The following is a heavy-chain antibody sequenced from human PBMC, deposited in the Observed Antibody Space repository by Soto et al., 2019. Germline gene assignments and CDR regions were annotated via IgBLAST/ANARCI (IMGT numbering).Heavy chain of an antibody. D-gene: IGHD3-9*01. J-gene: IGHJ4*02. CDR1: GGSSSSYY. CDR3: AKDLLRYFDWSPLDY. V-gene: IGHV4-59*01. Sequence: PSETLSLTCTVSGGSSSSYYWSWIRQPPGKGLEWIGYIYYSGSTSYNPSLKSRFTISRDNSKNTLYLQMNSLRAEDTAVYYCAKDLLRYFDWSPLDYWGQGTLVTV. CDR2: IYYSGST.